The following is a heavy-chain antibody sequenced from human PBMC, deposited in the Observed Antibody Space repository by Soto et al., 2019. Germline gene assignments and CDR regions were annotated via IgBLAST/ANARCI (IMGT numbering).Heavy chain of an antibody. CDR2: IIHSEST. Sequence: LSLTCAVYGGSFSAYYWSWVRQPPGKGLEWIGEIIHSESTKYNPSLKSRVTISVDTSRNQFSLKLSSVTAADTAVYYCARQRPTDGRWEFANYYGMDVWGQGTPVTVSS. D-gene: IGHD1-26*01. CDR1: GGSFSAYY. V-gene: IGHV4-34*12. J-gene: IGHJ6*02. CDR3: ARQRPTDGRWEFANYYGMDV.